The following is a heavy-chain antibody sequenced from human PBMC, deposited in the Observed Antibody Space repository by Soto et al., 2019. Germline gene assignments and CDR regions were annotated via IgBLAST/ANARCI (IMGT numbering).Heavy chain of an antibody. CDR2: IYYSGST. Sequence: SETLSLTCTVSGGSISSGDYYWSWIRQPPGKGLEWIGYIYYSGSTYYNPSPMSRVTISVDTSKNQFSLKLSSVTAADTSVYYCARARTVIGVDYWGQGTLVTVSS. D-gene: IGHD3-22*01. CDR1: GGSISSGDYY. V-gene: IGHV4-30-4*01. CDR3: ARARTVIGVDY. J-gene: IGHJ4*02.